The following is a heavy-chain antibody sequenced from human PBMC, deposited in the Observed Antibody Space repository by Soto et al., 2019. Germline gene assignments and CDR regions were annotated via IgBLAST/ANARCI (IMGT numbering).Heavy chain of an antibody. D-gene: IGHD5-12*01. J-gene: IGHJ4*02. CDR3: ARDKSRLEVATKGMRRNPYYFDY. CDR2: INPSGGST. Sequence: ASVKVSCKASGYTFTSYYMHWVRQAPGQGLEWMGIINPSGGSTSYAQKFQGRVTMTRDTSTSTVYMELSSLRSEDTAVYYCARDKSRLEVATKGMRRNPYYFDYWGQGTLVTVSS. V-gene: IGHV1-46*01. CDR1: GYTFTSYY.